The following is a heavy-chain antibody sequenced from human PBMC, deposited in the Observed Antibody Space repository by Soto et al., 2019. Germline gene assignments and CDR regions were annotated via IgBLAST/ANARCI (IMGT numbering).Heavy chain of an antibody. V-gene: IGHV3-30*18. CDR3: AKDRYDSSGYHDY. Sequence: GGSLRLSCAASGFTFSSYGMHWVRQAPGKGLEWVAVISYDGSNKYYADSVKGRFTISRDNSKNTLYLQMNSLRAEDTAVYYCAKDRYDSSGYHDYWGQGTLVTVSS. D-gene: IGHD3-22*01. J-gene: IGHJ4*02. CDR1: GFTFSSYG. CDR2: ISYDGSNK.